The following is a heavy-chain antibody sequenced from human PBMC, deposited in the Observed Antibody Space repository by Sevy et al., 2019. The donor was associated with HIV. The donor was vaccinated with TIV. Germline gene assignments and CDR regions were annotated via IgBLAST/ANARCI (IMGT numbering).Heavy chain of an antibody. CDR1: GGSFSGYY. J-gene: IGHJ6*03. CDR3: ARGWYYYYYMDV. Sequence: SETLSLTCAVYGGSFSGYYWSWIRQPPGKGLEWIGEINHSGSTNSNPSLKSRVTISVDTSKNQFSLKLSSVTAADTAVYYCARGWYYYYYMDVWGKGTTVTVSS. CDR2: INHSGST. V-gene: IGHV4-34*01.